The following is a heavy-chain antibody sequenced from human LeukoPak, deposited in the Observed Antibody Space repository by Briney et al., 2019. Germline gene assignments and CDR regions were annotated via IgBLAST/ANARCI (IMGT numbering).Heavy chain of an antibody. J-gene: IGHJ4*02. Sequence: PSETLSLTCTVSGGSVSSGSYYWSWIRQPPGKGLEWIGYIYYSGSTNYNPSLKSRVTISVDTSKNQFSLKLSSVTAADTAVYYCAGSAYGEYFDYWGQGTLVTVSS. CDR3: AGSAYGEYFDY. CDR2: IYYSGST. CDR1: GGSVSSGSYY. V-gene: IGHV4-61*01. D-gene: IGHD5-12*01.